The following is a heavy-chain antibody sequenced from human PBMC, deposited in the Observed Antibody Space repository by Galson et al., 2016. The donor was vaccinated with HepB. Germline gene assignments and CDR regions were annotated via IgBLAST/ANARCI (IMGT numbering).Heavy chain of an antibody. CDR3: VRQPTYGYPFDY. Sequence: SLRLSCAAPGFIFSKYTMHWVRQAPGKGPQYVSSISYNGETTHYADSVKGRFTISRDNSKNILYLQMSSLRVEDTSVYYCVRQPTYGYPFDYWGQGTLVTVSS. CDR2: ISYNGETT. D-gene: IGHD5-18*01. CDR1: GFIFSKYT. V-gene: IGHV3-64D*08. J-gene: IGHJ4*02.